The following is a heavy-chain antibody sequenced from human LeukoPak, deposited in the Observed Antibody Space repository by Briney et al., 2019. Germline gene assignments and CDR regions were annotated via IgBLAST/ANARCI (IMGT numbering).Heavy chain of an antibody. J-gene: IGHJ4*02. CDR1: SGSIRGYY. Sequence: PSETLSLTCTVSSGSIRGYYGSWIRQPPGKGLEWIGYIFYSGSTNYNPSLKSRVTIRVDTSKNQFSLKLSSVIAADTAVYYCARGEWDLLFDYWGQGTLVTVSS. CDR3: ARGEWDLLFDY. D-gene: IGHD1-26*01. CDR2: IFYSGST. V-gene: IGHV4-59*01.